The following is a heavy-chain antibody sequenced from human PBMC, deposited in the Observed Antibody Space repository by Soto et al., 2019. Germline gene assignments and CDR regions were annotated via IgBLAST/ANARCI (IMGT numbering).Heavy chain of an antibody. D-gene: IGHD6-6*01. CDR2: IYYSGRT. CDR3: AGELRNSPEYFEF. Sequence: SETLSLTCTVSGGSISSDYYYWSWIRQPPGKGLEWIGYIYYSGRTAYNPSLKSRIIISIDTSKNQFSLSLNSLNAADTAVYYCAGELRNSPEYFEFWGLGTRFTVS. J-gene: IGHJ4*02. V-gene: IGHV4-30-4*01. CDR1: GGSISSDYYY.